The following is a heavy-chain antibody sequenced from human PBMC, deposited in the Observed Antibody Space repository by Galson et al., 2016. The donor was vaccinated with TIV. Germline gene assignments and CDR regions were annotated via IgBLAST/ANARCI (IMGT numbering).Heavy chain of an antibody. D-gene: IGHD3-10*01. Sequence: SVKVSCKASGYTFTFYGITWVRQAPGHGLEWLGWISAYTGNPSYAQRFQGRVTMTADTSTSTAYLDLRSLRFDDTAVYFCARGSNPTYYPMYMDLWGKGTTVTVSS. V-gene: IGHV1-18*01. J-gene: IGHJ6*03. CDR1: GYTFTFYG. CDR3: ARGSNPTYYPMYMDL. CDR2: ISAYTGNP.